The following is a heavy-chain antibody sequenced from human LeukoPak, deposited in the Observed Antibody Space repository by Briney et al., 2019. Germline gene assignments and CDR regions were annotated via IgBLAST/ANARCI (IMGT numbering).Heavy chain of an antibody. CDR3: ARGPQWGYDFWSYGMDV. D-gene: IGHD3-3*01. CDR2: IYYSGST. CDR1: GGSISGYY. Sequence: SETLSLTCTVSGGSISGYYWSWIRQPPGKGLEWIGYIYYSGSTNYNPSLKSRVTISVDTSKNQFSLKLSSVTAADTAVYYCARGPQWGYDFWSYGMDVWGQGTTVTVSS. J-gene: IGHJ6*02. V-gene: IGHV4-59*01.